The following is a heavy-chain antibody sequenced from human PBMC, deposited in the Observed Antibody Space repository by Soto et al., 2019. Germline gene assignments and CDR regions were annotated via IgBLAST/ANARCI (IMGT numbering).Heavy chain of an antibody. Sequence: QVQLQESGPGLVKPSQTLSLTCTVSGGSISSSDYYWSWLRQSPGRGLEWIGYIYYRGSTYYNPSRRSRVAISVDTAKSQFSLKLSPVTAADTAVYFFAGDYESSGYISYWGQGTLVTVSS. CDR1: GGSISSSDYY. V-gene: IGHV4-30-4*01. J-gene: IGHJ4*02. CDR2: IYYRGST. CDR3: AGDYESSGYISY. D-gene: IGHD3-22*01.